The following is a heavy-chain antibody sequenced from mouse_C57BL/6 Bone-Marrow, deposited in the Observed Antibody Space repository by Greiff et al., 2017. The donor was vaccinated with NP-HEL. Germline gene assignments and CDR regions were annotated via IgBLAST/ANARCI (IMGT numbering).Heavy chain of an antibody. CDR2: IYPRDGST. Sequence: QVQLQQSDAELVKPGASVKISCKVSGYTFTDHTIHWMKQRPEQGLEWIGYIYPRDGSTKYNEKFKGKATLTADKSSSTAYMQLNSLTSEDSAVYFCARAPPIYYDYLYYFDYWGQGTTLTVSS. V-gene: IGHV1-78*01. J-gene: IGHJ2*01. CDR1: GYTFTDHT. D-gene: IGHD2-4*01. CDR3: ARAPPIYYDYLYYFDY.